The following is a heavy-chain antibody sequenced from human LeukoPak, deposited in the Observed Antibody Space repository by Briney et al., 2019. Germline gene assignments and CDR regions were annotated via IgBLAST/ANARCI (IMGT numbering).Heavy chain of an antibody. CDR3: ATKTPDTYDAFDI. J-gene: IGHJ3*02. CDR1: GGAFSSYA. D-gene: IGHD1-14*01. CDR2: IIPIFGTT. V-gene: IGHV1-69*13. Sequence: SVKVSCKASGGAFSSYAISWVRQAPGQGLVWMGGIIPIFGTTNYAQKFQGRVTITADESTSSAYMELSSLRSEDTAVYYCATKTPDTYDAFDIWGQGTMVTVSS.